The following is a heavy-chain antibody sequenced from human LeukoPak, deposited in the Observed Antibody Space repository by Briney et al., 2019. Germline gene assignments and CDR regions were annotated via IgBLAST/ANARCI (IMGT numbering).Heavy chain of an antibody. CDR1: GDSFSTYH. Sequence: SETLSLTCTVSGDSFSTYHWSWLRQPPGEGLEGIGYISSSGSTSYNPSLKSRVSFSVDTSKSHFSLRLTSVTAADTAVYYCARVGRGDHTWGSYYCDHWGQGTLVSVSS. CDR2: ISSSGST. J-gene: IGHJ4*02. V-gene: IGHV4-59*01. CDR3: ARVGRGDHTWGSYYCDH. D-gene: IGHD3-16*01.